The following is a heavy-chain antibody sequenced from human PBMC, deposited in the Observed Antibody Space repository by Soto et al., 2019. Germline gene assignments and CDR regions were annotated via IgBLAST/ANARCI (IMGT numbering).Heavy chain of an antibody. CDR2: INDGST. J-gene: IGHJ4*02. CDR3: ARGRASHSDFDY. CDR1: GFTFSRYW. D-gene: IGHD2-15*01. Sequence: GGSLRLSCAASGFTFSRYWMHWVRQAPGEGLVWVSHINDGSTFYADSVKGRFTISRDNSKNMLFLQMNSLRAEDTALYYCARGRASHSDFDYWGQGTLVTVSS. V-gene: IGHV3-74*01.